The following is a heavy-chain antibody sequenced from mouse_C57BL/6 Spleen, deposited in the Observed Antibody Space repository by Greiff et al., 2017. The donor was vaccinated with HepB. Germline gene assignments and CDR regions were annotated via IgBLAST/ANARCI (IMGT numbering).Heavy chain of an antibody. D-gene: IGHD1-1*01. CDR2: ISDGGSYT. Sequence: EVQWVESGGGLVKPGGSLKLSCAASGFTFSSYAMSWVRQTPVKRLEWVATISDGGSYTYYPDNVKGRFTISIDNAKNNLYLQMSHLKSEDTAMYYWARETNTVVATDYIDYWGQGTTLKVSS. J-gene: IGHJ2*01. CDR3: ARETNTVVATDYIDY. CDR1: GFTFSSYA. V-gene: IGHV5-4*01.